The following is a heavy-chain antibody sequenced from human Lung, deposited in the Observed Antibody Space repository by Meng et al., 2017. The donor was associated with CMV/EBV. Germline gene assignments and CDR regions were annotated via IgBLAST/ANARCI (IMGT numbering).Heavy chain of an antibody. CDR3: ATRDD. V-gene: IGHV5-51*01. CDR1: GYSFSTNW. Sequence: ESLKISCKGSGYSFSTNWIGWVRQVPGKGLEWMGIIYPDDSQTGYSPSFQGQVAISADKSISTAYLQWSSLKASDTAMYYCATRDDWGQGPLVTVSS. CDR2: IYPDDSQT. J-gene: IGHJ4*02.